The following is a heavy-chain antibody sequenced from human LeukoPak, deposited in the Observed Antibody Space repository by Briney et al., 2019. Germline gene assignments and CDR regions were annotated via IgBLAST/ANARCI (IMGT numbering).Heavy chain of an antibody. V-gene: IGHV3-23*01. Sequence: GSLRLSCAASGFTFSSYAMSWVRQAPGKGLEWVSAISGSGGSTYYADSVKGRFTISRDNSKTTLYLQMNSLRAEDTAVYYCAKEGLYCSGGSCYSGGAFDIWGQGTMVTVSS. J-gene: IGHJ3*02. CDR3: AKEGLYCSGGSCYSGGAFDI. CDR1: GFTFSSYA. CDR2: ISGSGGST. D-gene: IGHD2-15*01.